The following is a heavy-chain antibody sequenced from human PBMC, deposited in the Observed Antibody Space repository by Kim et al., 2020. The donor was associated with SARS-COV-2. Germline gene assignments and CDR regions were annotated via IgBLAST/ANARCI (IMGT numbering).Heavy chain of an antibody. J-gene: IGHJ4*02. CDR1: GDRVSSDIAV. CDR3: AKIGVSGPHY. V-gene: IGHV6-1*01. Sequence: SQTLSLPCAISGDRVSSDIAVWNWIRQSPSRGLEWLGRTYYRSKWCTDYAVSLKSRITINPDTSKNQFSLQLNSVTAEDSAVYYCAKIGVSGPHYWGQGTLITVSS. CDR2: TYYRSKWCT. D-gene: IGHD3-3*01.